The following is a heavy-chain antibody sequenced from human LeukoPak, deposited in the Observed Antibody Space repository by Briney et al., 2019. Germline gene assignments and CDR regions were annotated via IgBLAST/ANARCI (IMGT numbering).Heavy chain of an antibody. D-gene: IGHD5-24*01. CDR3: AARDGYSFDL. CDR2: INPSTGGT. J-gene: IGHJ4*02. CDR1: GYTFTAYY. V-gene: IGHV1-2*06. Sequence: GASVKVSCKASGYTFTAYYMHWVRQAPGQGLEWMGRINPSTGGTNYAQKFQGRVTMTRDTSISTAYMDLRGLRSDDTAMYYCAARDGYSFDLWGQGTLVTVSS.